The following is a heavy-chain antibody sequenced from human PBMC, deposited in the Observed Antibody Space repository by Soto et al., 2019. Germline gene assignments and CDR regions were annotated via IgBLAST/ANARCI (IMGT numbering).Heavy chain of an antibody. V-gene: IGHV3-33*01. D-gene: IGHD1-20*01. CDR2: IWYDGSNE. Sequence: QEQMVESGGGVVQPGRSLRLSCAASGFTFRSYGIHWVRQAPGKGLDWVAVIWYDGSNEYLADSVKGRFTISRDNAKNTAYLQMNSRRVEDTAVYYCARMNGGNSWNGGALDIWGQGTMVTVSS. CDR3: ARMNGGNSWNGGALDI. J-gene: IGHJ3*02. CDR1: GFTFRSYG.